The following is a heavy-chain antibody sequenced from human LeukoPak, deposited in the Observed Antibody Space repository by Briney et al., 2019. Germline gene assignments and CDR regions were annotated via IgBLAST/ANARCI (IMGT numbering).Heavy chain of an antibody. CDR3: ARLTMVAYFDY. V-gene: IGHV4-39*01. CDR1: GGSISSNSYY. CDR2: IYYSGST. J-gene: IGHJ4*02. D-gene: IGHD4/OR15-4a*01. Sequence: PSETLSLTCTVSGGSISSNSYYWGGIRQPRGKGVERIGSIYYSGSTYYNPSLKSRVTISVDTSKNQFSLKLSSVTAADTAVYYCARLTMVAYFDYWGQGTLVTVSS.